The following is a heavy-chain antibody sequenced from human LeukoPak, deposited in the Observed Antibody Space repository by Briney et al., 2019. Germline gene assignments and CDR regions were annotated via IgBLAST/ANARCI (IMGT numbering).Heavy chain of an antibody. Sequence: SETLSLTCTVSGGSISSSSYYWGWIRQPPGKGLEWIGSIYYSGSTYYNPSLKSRVTISVDTSKNQFSLKLSSVAAADTAVYYCARHSGSYLRYYSDYWGQGTLVTVSS. CDR3: ARHSGSYLRYYSDY. V-gene: IGHV4-39*01. CDR2: IYYSGST. J-gene: IGHJ4*02. D-gene: IGHD1-26*01. CDR1: GGSISSSSYY.